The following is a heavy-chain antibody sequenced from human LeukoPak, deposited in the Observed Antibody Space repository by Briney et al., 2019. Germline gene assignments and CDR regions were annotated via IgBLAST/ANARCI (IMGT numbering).Heavy chain of an antibody. D-gene: IGHD2-21*02. Sequence: QPGGSLRLSCAASGFTFSGFEMNGVRQAPGKGLEWVSYISSSGSTGYYADSVEGRFTVSRDNAKNSLYLQMNSLRAEDTAVYYCARDPMNCGGDCYQAWSQGTLVTVSS. CDR3: ARDPMNCGGDCYQA. CDR1: GFTFSGFE. CDR2: ISSSGSTG. J-gene: IGHJ5*02. V-gene: IGHV3-48*03.